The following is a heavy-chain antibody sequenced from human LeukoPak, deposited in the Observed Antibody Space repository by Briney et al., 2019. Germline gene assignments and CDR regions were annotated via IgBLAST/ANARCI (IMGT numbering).Heavy chain of an antibody. V-gene: IGHV3-30-3*01. CDR2: ISYDGSNK. D-gene: IGHD1-26*01. CDR1: GFTFSSYS. J-gene: IGHJ6*02. CDR3: ARGPKWELRYYGMDV. Sequence: PGGSLRLSCAASGFTFSSYSMNWVRQAPGKGLEWVAVISYDGSNKYYADSVKGRFTISRDNSKNTLYLQMNSLRAEDTAVYYCARGPKWELRYYGMDVWGQGTTVTVSS.